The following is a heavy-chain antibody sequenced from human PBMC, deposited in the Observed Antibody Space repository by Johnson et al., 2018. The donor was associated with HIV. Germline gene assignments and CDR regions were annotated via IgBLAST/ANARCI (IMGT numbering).Heavy chain of an antibody. Sequence: VQLVESGGGVVRPGGSLRLSCAASGFTFDDYGMSWVRQAPGKGLEWVSGINWNGGSTGYADSVKGRFTISRDNAKNSLYLQMNSLRAEDTALYYCAKDWRITYYNFWSGFFFDAFDIWGQGTMVTVSS. CDR2: INWNGGST. CDR3: AKDWRITYYNFWSGFFFDAFDI. D-gene: IGHD3-3*01. CDR1: GFTFDDYG. V-gene: IGHV3-20*04. J-gene: IGHJ3*02.